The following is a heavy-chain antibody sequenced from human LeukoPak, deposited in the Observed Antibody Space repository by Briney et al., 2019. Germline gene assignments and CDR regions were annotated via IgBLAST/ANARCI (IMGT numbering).Heavy chain of an antibody. V-gene: IGHV1-8*01. CDR1: GYTFTSYD. CDR3: ARGGEPGGVERWYYYYYMDV. J-gene: IGHJ6*03. D-gene: IGHD3-16*01. Sequence: ASVKVSCKASGYTFTSYDINWVRQATGQGLEWMGWMNPNSGNTGYAQKFQGRVTMTRNTSISTAYMELSSLRSEDTAVYYCARGGEPGGVERWYYYYYMDVWGKGTTVTISS. CDR2: MNPNSGNT.